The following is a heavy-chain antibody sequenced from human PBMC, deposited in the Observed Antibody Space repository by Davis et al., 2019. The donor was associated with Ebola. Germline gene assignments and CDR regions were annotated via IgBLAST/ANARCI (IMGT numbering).Heavy chain of an antibody. V-gene: IGHV3-43*02. CDR3: AKDALVVGWLYGMDV. CDR1: CLTFDANG. D-gene: IGHD2-21*01. Sequence: ESLKIPCAAPCLTFDANGMPPVRHPQENGLECVSLISGAGGSTYYADSVKGRFTISRDNSKNSLYLQINSMRTEDTALYYCAKDALVVGWLYGMDVWGQGTTFTVSS. CDR2: ISGAGGST. J-gene: IGHJ6*02.